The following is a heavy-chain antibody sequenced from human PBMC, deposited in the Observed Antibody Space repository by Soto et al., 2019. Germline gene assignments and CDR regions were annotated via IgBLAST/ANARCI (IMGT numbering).Heavy chain of an antibody. CDR2: ISGDGLST. CDR1: GSTFTDFT. Sequence: GSLRLSCAGSGSTFTDFTMTWVRQAPGKGLEWVSAISGDGLSTYYAGSVKGRFTVSRDNSKTTLYLQMNSLRAEDTAVYYCARRPDAFDIWGRGTMVTVSS. J-gene: IGHJ3*02. V-gene: IGHV3-23*01. CDR3: ARRPDAFDI.